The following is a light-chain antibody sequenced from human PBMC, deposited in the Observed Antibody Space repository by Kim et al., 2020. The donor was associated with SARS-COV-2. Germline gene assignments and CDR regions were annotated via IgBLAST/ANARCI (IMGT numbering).Light chain of an antibody. CDR2: DVS. CDR3: SSYTRSSTNYV. V-gene: IGLV2-14*03. CDR1: SSDAGAYKY. J-gene: IGLJ1*01. Sequence: SITIPCTGTSSDAGAYKYVSWYQLHPGKTPNLMIYDVSNRPSGVSNRFSGSKSDNTASLTISGLQAEDEADYYCSSYTRSSTNYVFGTGTKVTVL.